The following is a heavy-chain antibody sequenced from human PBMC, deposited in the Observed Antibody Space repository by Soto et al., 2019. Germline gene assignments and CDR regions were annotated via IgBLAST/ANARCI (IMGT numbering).Heavy chain of an antibody. CDR3: ARDRLPMVVVVMGWFDP. Sequence: EVQLVESGGGLVQPGGSLRLSCAASGFTFSSYWMSWVRQAPGKGLEWVANIKQDGSEKYYVDSVKGRFTISRDNAKNSLYLQMNSLRAEDTAVYYCARDRLPMVVVVMGWFDPWGQGTLVTVSS. CDR2: IKQDGSEK. CDR1: GFTFSSYW. J-gene: IGHJ5*02. V-gene: IGHV3-7*01. D-gene: IGHD3-22*01.